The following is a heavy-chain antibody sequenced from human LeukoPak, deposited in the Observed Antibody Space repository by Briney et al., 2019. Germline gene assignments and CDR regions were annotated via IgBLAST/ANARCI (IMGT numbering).Heavy chain of an antibody. Sequence: GGSLRLSCAASGFTFSTYWMSWVRQAPGKGLEWVANIKQDGSEKYYVDSVKGRFTISRDNAKNSLYLQMDSLRAEDTAVYYCARERGYSYGLDTAYFDFWGQGTLVTVSS. CDR1: GFTFSTYW. CDR3: ARERGYSYGLDTAYFDF. CDR2: IKQDGSEK. D-gene: IGHD5-18*01. V-gene: IGHV3-7*01. J-gene: IGHJ4*02.